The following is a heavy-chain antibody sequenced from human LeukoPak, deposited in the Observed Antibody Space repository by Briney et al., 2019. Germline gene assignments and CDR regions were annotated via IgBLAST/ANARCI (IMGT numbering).Heavy chain of an antibody. D-gene: IGHD3-3*01. CDR1: GFTFSSYA. CDR2: IWYDGSNK. Sequence: PGRSLRLSCAASGFTFSSYAMHWVRQAPGKGLEWVAVIWYDGSNKHYADSVKGRFTISRDNSKNTLYLQMNSLRAEDTAVYYCARDRWVDFWSGYSYYFDYWGQGTLVTVSS. CDR3: ARDRWVDFWSGYSYYFDY. J-gene: IGHJ4*02. V-gene: IGHV3-30-3*01.